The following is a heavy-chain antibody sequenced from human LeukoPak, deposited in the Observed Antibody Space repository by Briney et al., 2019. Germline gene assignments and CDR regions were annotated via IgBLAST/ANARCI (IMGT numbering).Heavy chain of an antibody. V-gene: IGHV4-59*12. CDR1: GGSIRSKDY. Sequence: AETLSLNCSVSGGSIRSKDYWSWIRQSPGKGLEWIGYIYNSAITNYNPNLKSRVTISPDTSKNQFSLELTSVTAADTATYYCVRDRVTGLYFAMDVWGQGTTIIVSS. J-gene: IGHJ6*02. CDR3: VRDRVTGLYFAMDV. D-gene: IGHD3-9*01. CDR2: IYNSAIT.